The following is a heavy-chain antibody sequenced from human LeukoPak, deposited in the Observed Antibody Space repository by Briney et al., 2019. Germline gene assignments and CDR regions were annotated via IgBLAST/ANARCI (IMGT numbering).Heavy chain of an antibody. J-gene: IGHJ6*02. V-gene: IGHV3-74*01. CDR1: GFTFGSYW. Sequence: QPGGSLRLSCAASGFTFGSYWMQWVRHTPEKGLVWVAHINNDGSNTIYADSVKGRFTISRDISKNTLYLQMNSLRAEDTAVYYCARGQYCSGISCYSYYYYSRMDVWGQGTTVTVSS. CDR3: ARGQYCSGISCYSYYYYSRMDV. CDR2: INNDGSNT. D-gene: IGHD2-2*01.